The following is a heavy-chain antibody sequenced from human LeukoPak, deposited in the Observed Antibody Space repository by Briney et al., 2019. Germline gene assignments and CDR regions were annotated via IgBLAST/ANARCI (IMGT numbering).Heavy chain of an antibody. CDR3: ARGGDFWSGHAHFHDY. CDR1: GYTFTIYY. D-gene: IGHD3-3*01. V-gene: IGHV1-46*01. Sequence: ASVKVSCKASGYTFTIYYMHWVRQAPGQGLEWMGIINPSGGSTSYAQKFQGRVTMTRDTSTSTVYMELSSLRSEDTAVYYCARGGDFWSGHAHFHDYWGQGTLVTVSS. J-gene: IGHJ4*02. CDR2: INPSGGST.